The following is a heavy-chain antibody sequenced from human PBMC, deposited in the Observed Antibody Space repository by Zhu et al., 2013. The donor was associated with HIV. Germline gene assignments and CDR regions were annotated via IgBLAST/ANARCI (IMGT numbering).Heavy chain of an antibody. V-gene: IGHV1-18*01. Sequence: QVQLVQSGAEVKKPGASVKVSCKASGYSFISYVINWVRQAPGEGLEWVGWINTYNGSTKYAQKLEDRVTMTTDTNTYTVHMELRGLRSDDTALYYCTRGRIVGASSAFLIWGQGTMIIVSS. D-gene: IGHD1-26*01. CDR2: INTYNGST. CDR1: GYSFISYV. CDR3: TRGRIVGASSAFLI. J-gene: IGHJ3*02.